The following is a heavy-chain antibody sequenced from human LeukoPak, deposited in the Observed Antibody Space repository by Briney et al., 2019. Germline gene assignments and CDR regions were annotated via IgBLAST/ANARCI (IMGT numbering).Heavy chain of an antibody. CDR1: GYSFTSYW. D-gene: IGHD2-2*02. J-gene: IGHJ4*02. Sequence: GESLKISCKGSGYSFTSYWIGWVRQMPGKGLEWMGIIYPGDSDTRYSPSFQGQVTISADKSISTDYLQWSSLKASDTAMYYCARRLGYCSSTSCYTTFDYWGQGTLVTVSS. V-gene: IGHV5-51*01. CDR2: IYPGDSDT. CDR3: ARRLGYCSSTSCYTTFDY.